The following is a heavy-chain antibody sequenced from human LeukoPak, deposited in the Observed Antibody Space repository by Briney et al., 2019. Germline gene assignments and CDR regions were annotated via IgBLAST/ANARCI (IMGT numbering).Heavy chain of an antibody. Sequence: GGSLRLSCAASGFTFSDYYMSWIRQAPGKGLEWVSYISSSGSTIYYADSVKGRFTISRDNAKNSLFLQMNSLRAEDTAVYYCAGERTGGTYYCDYWGQGTLVTVSS. CDR1: GFTFSDYY. J-gene: IGHJ4*02. CDR3: AGERTGGTYYCDY. CDR2: ISSSGSTI. V-gene: IGHV3-11*04.